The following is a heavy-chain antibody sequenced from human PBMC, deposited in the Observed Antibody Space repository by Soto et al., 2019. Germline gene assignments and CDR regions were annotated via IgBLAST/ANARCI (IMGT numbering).Heavy chain of an antibody. CDR3: ARDHGHYVFDY. CDR1: GFTFSSYG. CDR2: IWYDGSNK. D-gene: IGHD4-17*01. V-gene: IGHV3-33*01. J-gene: IGHJ4*02. Sequence: GGSLRLSCAASGFTFSSYGMHWVRQAPGKGLEWVAVIWYDGSNKYYADSVKGRFTISRDNSKNTLYLQMNSLRAEDTAVYYCARDHGHYVFDYWGQGTLVTVSS.